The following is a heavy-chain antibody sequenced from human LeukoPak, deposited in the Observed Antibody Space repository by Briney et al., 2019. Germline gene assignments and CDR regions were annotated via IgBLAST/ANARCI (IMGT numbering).Heavy chain of an antibody. V-gene: IGHV1-2*02. D-gene: IGHD5-18*01. CDR1: GYTFTGYY. J-gene: IGHJ4*02. CDR2: INPNSGGT. CDR3: AGGMDTAMVTYDY. Sequence: ASVKVSCKASGYTFTGYYMHWVRQAPGQGLEWMGWINPNSGGTNYAQKFQGRVTMTRDTSISTAYMELSRLRSDDTAVYYCAGGMDTAMVTYDYWGQGTLVTVSS.